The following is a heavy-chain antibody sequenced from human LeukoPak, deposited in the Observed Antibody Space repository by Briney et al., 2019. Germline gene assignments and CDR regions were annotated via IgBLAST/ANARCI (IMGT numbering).Heavy chain of an antibody. CDR1: GGSISSYY. CDR2: IYYSGST. CDR3: AREENAVFDY. D-gene: IGHD2-2*01. J-gene: IGHJ4*02. Sequence: PSETLSLTCTVSGGSISSYYWSWIRQPPGKGLEWIGYIYYSGSTNYNPSLKSRVTISVDTSMNQFSLKLSSVTAADTAVYYCAREENAVFDYWGQGTLVTVSS. V-gene: IGHV4-59*01.